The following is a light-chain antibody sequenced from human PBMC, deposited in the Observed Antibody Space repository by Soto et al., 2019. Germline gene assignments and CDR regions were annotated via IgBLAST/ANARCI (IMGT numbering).Light chain of an antibody. CDR1: QSVTNNY. V-gene: IGKV3-20*01. Sequence: EIVMTQSPGTLSVSPGERATLSCRASQSVTNNYLDWFQQKPGQAPRLLIYDASIRADGIPDRFSGSGSETDFTLTISRLEPEDSAVYYCQQCSFSPRTFGQGTKVDIK. CDR2: DAS. J-gene: IGKJ1*01. CDR3: QQCSFSPRT.